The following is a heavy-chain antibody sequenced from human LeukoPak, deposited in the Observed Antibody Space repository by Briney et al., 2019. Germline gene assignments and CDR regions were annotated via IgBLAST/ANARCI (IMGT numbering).Heavy chain of an antibody. CDR1: GGSFNGYY. CDR3: ARGASGQQLVQVY. CDR2: INHSGGT. D-gene: IGHD6-13*01. V-gene: IGHV4-34*01. Sequence: SETLSLTCAVYGGSFNGYYWTWIRQPPVKGLEWIGEINHSGGTDYNPSLKSRVTISIDTSKNQFSLRLTSVTAADTAVYYCARGASGQQLVQVYWGQGTLVTVSS. J-gene: IGHJ4*02.